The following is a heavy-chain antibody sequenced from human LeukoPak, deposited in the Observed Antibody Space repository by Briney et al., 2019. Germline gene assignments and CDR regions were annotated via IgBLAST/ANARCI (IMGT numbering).Heavy chain of an antibody. V-gene: IGHV3-23*01. Sequence: QPGGSLRLSCAAAGFTFSSYAMSWVRQPPGKVLEWVSAISGSGGSTYYADSRKGRFTISIDNTKNTLNLQMNSLRAEDTAVYYCAKDDYYDSSGYYSYFDYWGQGTLVTVSS. J-gene: IGHJ4*02. CDR1: GFTFSSYA. CDR2: ISGSGGST. CDR3: AKDDYYDSSGYYSYFDY. D-gene: IGHD3-22*01.